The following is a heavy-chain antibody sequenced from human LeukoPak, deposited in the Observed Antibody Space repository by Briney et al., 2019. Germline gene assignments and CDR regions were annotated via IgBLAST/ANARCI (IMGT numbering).Heavy chain of an antibody. CDR3: ARDMVVNAIRTWYFDL. Sequence: GGTLRLSCAASVFTFSSYSMNWVRQAPGKGLEWVSSISSSSSYIYYADSVKGGFTISRDNAKNSLYLQMNSLRAEDTPVYYCARDMVVNAIRTWYFDLWGRGTLVTVSS. CDR2: ISSSSSYI. J-gene: IGHJ2*01. CDR1: VFTFSSYS. D-gene: IGHD2-21*01. V-gene: IGHV3-21*01.